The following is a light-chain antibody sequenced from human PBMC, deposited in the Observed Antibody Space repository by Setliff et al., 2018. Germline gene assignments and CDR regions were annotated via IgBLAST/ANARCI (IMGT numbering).Light chain of an antibody. V-gene: IGLV1-44*01. CDR2: SNN. CDR3: AAWDDSLNGHV. CDR1: SSNIGTNT. Sequence: QSVLTQSPSASGTPGQRVTISCSGSSSNIGTNTVNWYQQLPGTAPKLLIYSNNQRPSGVPDRFSGSESGTSASLAISGLQSEDEADYYCAAWDDSLNGHVFGTGTKVTVL. J-gene: IGLJ1*01.